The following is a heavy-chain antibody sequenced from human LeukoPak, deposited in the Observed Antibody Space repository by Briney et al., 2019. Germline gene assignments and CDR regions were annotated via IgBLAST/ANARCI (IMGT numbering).Heavy chain of an antibody. CDR3: ARTSIYYDSSGYRS. D-gene: IGHD3-22*01. V-gene: IGHV4-34*01. CDR1: GGSFSGYY. Sequence: SETLSLTCAVYGGSFSGYYWSWIRQPPGRGLEWIGEINHSGSTNYNPSPKSLVTISVDTSKNQFSLKLSSVTAADTAVYYCARTSIYYDSSGYRSWGQGTLVTVSS. J-gene: IGHJ5*02. CDR2: INHSGST.